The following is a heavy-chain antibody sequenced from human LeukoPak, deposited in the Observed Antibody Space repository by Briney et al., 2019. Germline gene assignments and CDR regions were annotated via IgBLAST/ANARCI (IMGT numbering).Heavy chain of an antibody. Sequence: SETLSLTCAVYGGSFSGYYWSWIRQPPGKGLEWIGEINHSGSTNYNPSLKSRVTISVDTSKNQFSLKLSSVTAADTAVYYCARSRGTGSYDFWSGYSLYYFDYWGQGTLVTVSS. CDR1: GGSFSGYY. D-gene: IGHD3-3*01. V-gene: IGHV4-34*01. CDR2: INHSGST. CDR3: ARSRGTGSYDFWSGYSLYYFDY. J-gene: IGHJ4*02.